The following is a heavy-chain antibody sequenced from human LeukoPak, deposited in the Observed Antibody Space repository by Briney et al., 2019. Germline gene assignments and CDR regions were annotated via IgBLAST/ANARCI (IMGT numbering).Heavy chain of an antibody. V-gene: IGHV4-34*01. Sequence: PSETLSLTCAVYGGSFSGYYWSWIRQPPGKGLEWIGEINHSGSTNYNPSLKSRVTISVDTSKNQFSLKLSPVTAADTAVYYWARDNYSSGWYASQYYYYYYYMDVWGKGTTVTVSS. CDR3: ARDNYSSGWYASQYYYYYYYMDV. D-gene: IGHD6-19*01. J-gene: IGHJ6*03. CDR1: GGSFSGYY. CDR2: INHSGST.